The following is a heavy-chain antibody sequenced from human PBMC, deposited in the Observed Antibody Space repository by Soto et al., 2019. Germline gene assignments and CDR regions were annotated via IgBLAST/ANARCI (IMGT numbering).Heavy chain of an antibody. J-gene: IGHJ4*02. D-gene: IGHD6-19*01. Sequence: EVPLLEYGGGLVQPGGSLRLSCVVSGSTFSSDDMSWVRQAPGRGLEWVSGISDSGGSTYYADSVKGRFTISRDNAKNMLYLQMKSLRVEDTALYYCAKDGGWSLAVAGLFDYWGPGTQVTVSS. CDR1: GSTFSSDD. CDR2: ISDSGGST. V-gene: IGHV3-23*01. CDR3: AKDGGWSLAVAGLFDY.